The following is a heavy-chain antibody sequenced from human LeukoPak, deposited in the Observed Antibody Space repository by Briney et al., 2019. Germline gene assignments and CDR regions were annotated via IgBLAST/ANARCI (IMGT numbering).Heavy chain of an antibody. D-gene: IGHD5/OR15-5a*01. CDR1: GGSISNYF. CDR2: IYYSGCT. J-gene: IGHJ3*02. V-gene: IGHV4-59*01. Sequence: PYETVPLTCTVSGGSISNYFWSWIRQPPAKGLEWIGYIYYSGCTNYNPSLNSLATISVDTSKNQFTLKLSSVTAADTAVYYCARPSRSVSNAGAFDSWGQRTMVTVSS. CDR3: ARPSRSVSNAGAFDS.